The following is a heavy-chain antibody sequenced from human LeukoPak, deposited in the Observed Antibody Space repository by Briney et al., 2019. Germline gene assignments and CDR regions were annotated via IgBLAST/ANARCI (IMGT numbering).Heavy chain of an antibody. CDR2: IYYSGST. CDR3: ARGTYGYYMDV. D-gene: IGHD4-17*01. CDR1: GGSLSSYY. Sequence: PSETLSLTCTVSGGSLSSYYWSWIRQPPGKGLEWIGYIYYSGSTNYNPSLKSRVTISVDTSKNHFSLKLSSVTAADTAVYYCARGTYGYYMDVWGTGTTVTVSS. V-gene: IGHV4-59*01. J-gene: IGHJ6*03.